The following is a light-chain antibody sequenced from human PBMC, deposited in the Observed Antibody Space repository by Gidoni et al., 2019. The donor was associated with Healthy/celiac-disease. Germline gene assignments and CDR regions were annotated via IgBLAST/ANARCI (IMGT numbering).Light chain of an antibody. J-gene: IGKJ2*01. CDR3: QQSYSTPAYT. V-gene: IGKV1-39*01. Sequence: DIQMTKSPSSLSASVGDRVIITCRARQSISSYINWNQQKPGKAPKLLIYAASSLQSGVPSRFSGSGSGTDFTLTISSLLPEDFATYYCQQSYSTPAYTFGQGTKLEIK. CDR2: AAS. CDR1: QSISSY.